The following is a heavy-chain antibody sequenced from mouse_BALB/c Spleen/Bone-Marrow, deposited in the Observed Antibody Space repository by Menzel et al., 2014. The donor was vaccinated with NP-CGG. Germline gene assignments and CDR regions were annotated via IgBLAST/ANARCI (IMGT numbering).Heavy chain of an antibody. J-gene: IGHJ4*01. D-gene: IGHD2-3*01. CDR3: TRRWLLHGFYAMDY. V-gene: IGHV1-5*01. Sequence: VQLQQSGTVLARPGASVKMSCKASGYSFTSYWMHWVKQRPEQGLEWIGAIYPGNSDTSYNQKFKGKAKLTAVTSASTAYMELSSLTNEDSAVYYCTRRWLLHGFYAMDYWGQGTSVTVSS. CDR1: GYSFTSYW. CDR2: IYPGNSDT.